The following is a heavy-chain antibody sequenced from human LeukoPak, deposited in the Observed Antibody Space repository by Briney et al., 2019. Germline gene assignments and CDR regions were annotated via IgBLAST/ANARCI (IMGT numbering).Heavy chain of an antibody. J-gene: IGHJ4*02. CDR3: ARDFKSGYVDS. CDR1: GFTFSNYG. D-gene: IGHD3-3*01. Sequence: GGSLRLSCAASGFTFSNYGMHWVRQAPGKGLEWVAVIYDDGSKESFADSVKGRFTISRDNSENTVVLQMNSLRGEDTAVYYCARDFKSGYVDSWGQGTLVTVSS. V-gene: IGHV3-33*01. CDR2: IYDDGSKE.